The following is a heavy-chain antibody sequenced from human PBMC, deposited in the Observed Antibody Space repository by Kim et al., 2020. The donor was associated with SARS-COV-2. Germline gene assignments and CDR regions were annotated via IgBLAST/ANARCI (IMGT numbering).Heavy chain of an antibody. V-gene: IGHV3-21*01. CDR3: ASAEVGGSYFPTDWFDP. J-gene: IGHJ5*02. CDR1: GFTFSSYS. D-gene: IGHD1-26*01. Sequence: GGSLRLSCAASGFTFSSYSMNWVRQAPGKGLEWVSSISSSSSYIYYADSVKGRFTISRDNAKNSLYLQMNSLRAEDTAVYYCASAEVGGSYFPTDWFDPWGQGTLVTVSS. CDR2: ISSSSSYI.